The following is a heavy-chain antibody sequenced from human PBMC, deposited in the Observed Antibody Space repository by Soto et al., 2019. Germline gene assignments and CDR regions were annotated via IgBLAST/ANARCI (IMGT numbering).Heavy chain of an antibody. CDR3: ARDDEGGSDCDPGY. Sequence: QVQLVESGGGVVQPGRSLRLSCAVSGFTFSSHAMHWVRQAPGKGLEWVTLISSAGSNKYYADSVKGRFTTARDNSKNTMYLQTNSMRVEDTAVSYWARDDEGGSDCDPGYWGQGALVTVSS. CDR2: ISSAGSNK. CDR1: GFTFSSHA. D-gene: IGHD1-26*01. V-gene: IGHV3-30-3*01. J-gene: IGHJ4*02.